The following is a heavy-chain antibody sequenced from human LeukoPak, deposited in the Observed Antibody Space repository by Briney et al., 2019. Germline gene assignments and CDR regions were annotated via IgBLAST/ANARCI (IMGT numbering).Heavy chain of an antibody. V-gene: IGHV4-61*02. J-gene: IGHJ4*02. CDR1: GGSISSGSYY. Sequence: PSETLSLTCTVSGGSISSGSYYWSWIRQPAGKGLEWIGRIYTSGSTYYNPSLKSRVTISVDTSKNQFSLKLSSVTAADTAVYYCARVPGYGPQYYFDYWGQGTLVTVSS. D-gene: IGHD5-18*01. CDR2: IYTSGST. CDR3: ARVPGYGPQYYFDY.